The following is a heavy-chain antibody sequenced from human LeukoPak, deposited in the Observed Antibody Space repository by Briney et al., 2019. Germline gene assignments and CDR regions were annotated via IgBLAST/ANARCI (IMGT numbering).Heavy chain of an antibody. CDR2: IYPDDSDP. J-gene: IGHJ4*02. D-gene: IGHD5-18*01. Sequence: GESLKISCQGSGYSFTSYWIGWVRQMPGKGLEWMGIIYPDDSDPKYSPSFQGQVTISADKSISTAYLQWSSLKASDTAMYYCARPSDQGYSYDYWGQGTLVTVSS. V-gene: IGHV5-51*01. CDR1: GYSFTSYW. CDR3: ARPSDQGYSYDY.